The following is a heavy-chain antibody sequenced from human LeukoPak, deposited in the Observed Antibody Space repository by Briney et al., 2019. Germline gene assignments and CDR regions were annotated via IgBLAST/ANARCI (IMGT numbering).Heavy chain of an antibody. CDR2: IYHDGTT. J-gene: IGHJ4*02. Sequence: PSETLSLTCAVSGYSISSGYYCGWIRQPPGRGLEWIASIYHDGTTYYNPSLRSRVTISVDTSKNQFSLKLYSVTATDTAVYYCATRKGVYNWDSLDYWGQGTLVTVSS. CDR3: ATRKGVYNWDSLDY. V-gene: IGHV4-38-2*01. CDR1: GYSISSGYY. D-gene: IGHD1-7*01.